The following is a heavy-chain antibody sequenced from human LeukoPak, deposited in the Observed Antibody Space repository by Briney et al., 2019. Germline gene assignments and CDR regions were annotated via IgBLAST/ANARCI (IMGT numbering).Heavy chain of an antibody. Sequence: PSETLSLTCAVYGGSFSGYYWSWIRQPPGKGLEWIGEINHSGSTNYNPSLKSRVTISVGTSKNQFSLKLSSVTAADTAVYYCARRKYYDFWSGYPNWFDPWGQGTLVTVSS. D-gene: IGHD3-3*01. CDR3: ARRKYYDFWSGYPNWFDP. CDR2: INHSGST. V-gene: IGHV4-34*01. CDR1: GGSFSGYY. J-gene: IGHJ5*02.